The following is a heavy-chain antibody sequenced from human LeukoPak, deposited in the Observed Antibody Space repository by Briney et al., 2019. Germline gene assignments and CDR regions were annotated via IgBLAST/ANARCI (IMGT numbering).Heavy chain of an antibody. CDR1: GFTFSSHG. J-gene: IGHJ4*02. CDR3: AKSLHGSGSYYNY. D-gene: IGHD3-10*01. Sequence: PGGSLRLSCVASGFTFSSHGMSWVRQAPGKGLEWVSGMSGSGGSTYYADSVKGRFTISRDNSKNTLYLQMNSLRAEDTALYYCAKSLHGSGSYYNYWGQGTLVTVSS. CDR2: MSGSGGST. V-gene: IGHV3-23*01.